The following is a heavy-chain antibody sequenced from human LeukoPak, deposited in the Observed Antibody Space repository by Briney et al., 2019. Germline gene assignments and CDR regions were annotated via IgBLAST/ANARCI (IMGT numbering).Heavy chain of an antibody. CDR2: IRYDGSNK. Sequence: PGGSLRLSCAASGFTFSSYGMHWVRQAPGKGLEWVAFIRYDGSNKYYADSVKGRFTISRDNFKNTLYLQMNSLRAEDTAVYYCANSQWETLNYWGQGTLVTVSS. CDR1: GFTFSSYG. V-gene: IGHV3-30*02. CDR3: ANSQWETLNY. D-gene: IGHD1-26*01. J-gene: IGHJ4*02.